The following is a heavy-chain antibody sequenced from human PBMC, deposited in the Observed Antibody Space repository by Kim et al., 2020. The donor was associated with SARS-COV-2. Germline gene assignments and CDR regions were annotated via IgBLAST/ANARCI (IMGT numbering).Heavy chain of an antibody. CDR3: ARHSESIAARLGGVD. Sequence: GESLKISCKGSGYSFTSYWISWVRQMPGKGLEWMGRIDASDSYTNYSPSFQGHVTISADKSNSTAYLQWSSLKASDTAMYYCARHSESIAARLGGVDWGQGTLVTVSS. CDR2: IDASDSYT. CDR1: GYSFTSYW. V-gene: IGHV5-10-1*01. J-gene: IGHJ4*02. D-gene: IGHD6-6*01.